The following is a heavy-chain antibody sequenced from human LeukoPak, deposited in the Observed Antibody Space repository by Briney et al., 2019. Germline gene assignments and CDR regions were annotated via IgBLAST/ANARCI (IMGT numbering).Heavy chain of an antibody. CDR2: TYHRSEWYN. V-gene: IGHV6-1*01. J-gene: IGHJ3*02. CDR3: AREQSWTTGFGI. CDR1: GDSVSSNSAT. Sequence: SQTLSLTCAISGDSVSSNSATWNWIRQSPSRGLEWLGRTYHRSEWYNDYAISVKSRITISPETSKNQFSLQLKSVTPEDTAVYYCAREQSWTTGFGIWGQGTKVTVSS. D-gene: IGHD2-8*02.